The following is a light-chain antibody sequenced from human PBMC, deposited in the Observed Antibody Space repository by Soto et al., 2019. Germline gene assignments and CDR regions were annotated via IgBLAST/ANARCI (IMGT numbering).Light chain of an antibody. CDR2: GAS. J-gene: IGKJ2*01. V-gene: IGKV3-20*01. Sequence: IVLTQSPGTLSLSPGERATLSCRASQSVSSYYLAWYQHKPGQAPRLLIYGASSRATGVPDRFRGSGSGTDFTLTISSLEPEDFAVYYCQQYGSSPPYTFGQGTKVEIK. CDR3: QQYGSSPPYT. CDR1: QSVSSYY.